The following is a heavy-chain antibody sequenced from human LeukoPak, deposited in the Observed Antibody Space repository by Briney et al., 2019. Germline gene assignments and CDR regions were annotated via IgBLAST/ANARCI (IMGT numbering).Heavy chain of an antibody. J-gene: IGHJ4*02. CDR2: ISSSSSTI. CDR1: GFTFSSYS. D-gene: IGHD2-21*01. V-gene: IGHV3-48*01. CDR3: ARDGGDDLN. Sequence: PAGSLTLSCAASGFTFSSYSMNWVRQAPGQGLEWVSYISSSSSTIYYADSVKGRFTISRDNAKNSLYLQMNSRRAEDTAVYYCARDGGDDLNWGQGTLVTVSS.